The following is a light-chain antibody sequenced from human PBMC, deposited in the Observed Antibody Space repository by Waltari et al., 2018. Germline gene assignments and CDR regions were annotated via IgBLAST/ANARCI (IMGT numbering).Light chain of an antibody. CDR2: EVT. J-gene: IGLJ1*01. CDR3: CSYAGLGIYV. CDR1: SSDVGNYNL. Sequence: QSGLTQPASVSGSPGQSITISCTGTSSDVGNYNLVSWYQQYPGKAHKLMVYEVTRRSSGVSVRFSGSKSGNTASLTIYGLQSEDEADYYCCSYAGLGIYVFGTGTKVTVL. V-gene: IGLV2-23*02.